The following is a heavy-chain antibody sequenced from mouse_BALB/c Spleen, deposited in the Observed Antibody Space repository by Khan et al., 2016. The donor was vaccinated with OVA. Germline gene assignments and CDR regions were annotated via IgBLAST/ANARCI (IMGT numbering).Heavy chain of an antibody. CDR1: GYSITSDYA. CDR2: ISYSGST. Sequence: EVQLQESGPGLVKPSQSLSPTCTVTGYSITSDYAWNWIRQFPGNKLEWMGYISYSGSTTYNTSLKSRISITRDTSKNQFFLQLNSVTTEDTATYYCARWFTYWGQGTLVTVSA. J-gene: IGHJ3*01. CDR3: ARWFTY. V-gene: IGHV3-2*02.